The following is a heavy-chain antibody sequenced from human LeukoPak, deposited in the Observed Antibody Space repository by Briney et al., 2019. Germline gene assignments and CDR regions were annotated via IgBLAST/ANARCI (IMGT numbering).Heavy chain of an antibody. J-gene: IGHJ4*02. CDR2: ISSNGGST. CDR3: ARGPPTAYYFDY. D-gene: IGHD4-17*01. CDR1: GFTFSSYA. V-gene: IGHV3-64*01. Sequence: GGSLGLSCAASGFTFSSYAMHWVRQAPGKGLEYVSAISSNGGSTYYANSVKGRFTISRDNSKNTLYLQMGSLRAEDMAVYYCARGPPTAYYFDYWGQGTLVTVSS.